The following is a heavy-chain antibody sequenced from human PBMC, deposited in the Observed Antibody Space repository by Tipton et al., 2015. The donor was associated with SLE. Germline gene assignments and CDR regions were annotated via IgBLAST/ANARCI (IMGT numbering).Heavy chain of an antibody. D-gene: IGHD1-14*01. CDR2: IGGSGGNT. Sequence: SLRLSCAVSGFTFSTYAMSWVRQAPGKGLEWVSSIGGSGGNTYYADSVKGRFTISRDNSKNTLYLQMSSLRAEDTAVYYCARGRNTLYGMDVWGQGTTVTVSS. CDR1: GFTFSTYA. V-gene: IGHV3-23*01. J-gene: IGHJ6*02. CDR3: ARGRNTLYGMDV.